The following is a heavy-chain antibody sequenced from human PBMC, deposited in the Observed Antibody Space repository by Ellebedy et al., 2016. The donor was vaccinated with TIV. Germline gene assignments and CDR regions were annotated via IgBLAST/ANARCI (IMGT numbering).Heavy chain of an antibody. CDR3: ARDPQGDYDFWSGHRGSYGMDV. CDR2: ISSSSSTI. Sequence: GESLKISCAASGFTFSSYSMNWVRQAPGKGLEWVSYISSSSSTIYYADSVKGRFTISRDNAKNSLYLQMNSLRAEDTAVYYCARDPQGDYDFWSGHRGSYGMDVWGQGTTVTVSS. J-gene: IGHJ6*02. D-gene: IGHD3-3*01. CDR1: GFTFSSYS. V-gene: IGHV3-48*01.